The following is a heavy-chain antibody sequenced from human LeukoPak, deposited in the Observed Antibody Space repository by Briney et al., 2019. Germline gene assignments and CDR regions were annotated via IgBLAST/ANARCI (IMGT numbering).Heavy chain of an antibody. V-gene: IGHV3-30*02. CDR1: GFPFSSYG. D-gene: IGHD2-15*01. J-gene: IGHJ4*02. Sequence: GGSLRLSCTGSGFPFSSYGMHWVRQTPGRGLEWVAFMRYDGKAEYYADSVKGRVTIAREDSHSTVHLHMKDLRPDDAAVYFCAKDLNTVVRQYFDSWGQGTLVSVSS. CDR2: MRYDGKAE. CDR3: AKDLNTVVRQYFDS.